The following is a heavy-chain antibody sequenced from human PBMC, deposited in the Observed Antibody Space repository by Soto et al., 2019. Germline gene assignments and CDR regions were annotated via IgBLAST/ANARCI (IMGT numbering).Heavy chain of an antibody. CDR2: IYHSGST. D-gene: IGHD3-10*01. Sequence: SETLSLTCAVCGGSISSSNWWSWVRQPPGKGLEWIGEIYHSGSTNYNPSLKSRVTISVDKSKNQFSLKLSSVTAADTAVYSCARAGWFGELLPDYWGQGTLVTVSS. CDR1: GGSISSSNW. CDR3: ARAGWFGELLPDY. J-gene: IGHJ4*02. V-gene: IGHV4-4*02.